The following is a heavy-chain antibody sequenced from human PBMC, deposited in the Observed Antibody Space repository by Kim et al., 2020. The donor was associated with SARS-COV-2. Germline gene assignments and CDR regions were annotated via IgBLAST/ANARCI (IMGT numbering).Heavy chain of an antibody. CDR1: GFTFSSYG. D-gene: IGHD1-26*01. V-gene: IGHV3-30*18. CDR2: ISYDGSNK. CDR3: AKEWELHYLFEY. J-gene: IGHJ4*02. Sequence: GGSLRLSCAASGFTFSSYGMHWVRQAPGKGLEWVAVISYDGSNKYYADSVKGRFTISRDNSKNTLYLQMNSLRAEDTAVYYCAKEWELHYLFEYWGQGTLLTVS.